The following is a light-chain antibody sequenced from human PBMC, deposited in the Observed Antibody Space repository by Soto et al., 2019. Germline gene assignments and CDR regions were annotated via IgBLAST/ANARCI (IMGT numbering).Light chain of an antibody. CDR3: QQYNTWPWT. CDR2: SAS. Sequence: EIVMTQSPATLAGSPGGRATRSCRASQSISDTLAWYQQKPGQAPRLLIYSASDRATGIPDRFSGSGYGTEFTLSISSLQSEDFAVYYCQQYNTWPWTFGQGTKVDIK. V-gene: IGKV3-15*01. J-gene: IGKJ1*01. CDR1: QSISDT.